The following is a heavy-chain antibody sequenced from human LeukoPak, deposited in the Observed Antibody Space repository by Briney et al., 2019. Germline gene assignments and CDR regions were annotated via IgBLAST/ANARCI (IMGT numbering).Heavy chain of an antibody. Sequence: SQTLSLTCAISGDSVSSNSAAWNWIRQSPSRGLEWLGRTYYKSKWYSDYAVSVKSRITINPDTSKNQFSLQLNSVTPEDTAVYYCAMGTRPLNWFDPWGQGTLVTVSS. CDR3: AMGTRPLNWFDP. CDR1: GDSVSSNSAA. J-gene: IGHJ5*02. V-gene: IGHV6-1*01. CDR2: TYYKSKWYS. D-gene: IGHD5-18*01.